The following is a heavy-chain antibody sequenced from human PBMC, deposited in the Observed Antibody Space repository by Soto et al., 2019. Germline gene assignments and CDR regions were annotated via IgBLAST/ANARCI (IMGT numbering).Heavy chain of an antibody. CDR2: FSLSGTT. J-gene: IGHJ4*02. Sequence: QVQLQESGPGLMKPSETLSLTCTVSGASITGSSYWSWIRQPAGKGLEWIGRFSLSGTTNYNPSPRSRVTMSADVSKNQFSLRLPSVTAADTALYYCARGMTPPGAPAWYYFDSWGQGTLVTVSS. D-gene: IGHD2-8*02. CDR1: GASITGSSY. CDR3: ARGMTPPGAPAWYYFDS. V-gene: IGHV4-4*07.